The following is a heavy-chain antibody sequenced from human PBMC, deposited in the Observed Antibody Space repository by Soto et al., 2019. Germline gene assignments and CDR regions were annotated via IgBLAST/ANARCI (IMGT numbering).Heavy chain of an antibody. CDR2: ISYDGSNK. CDR1: GFTFSSYG. Sequence: QVQLVESGGGVVQPGRSLRLSCAASGFTFSSYGMHWVRQAPGKGLEWVAVISYDGSNKYYADSVKGRFTISRDNSKNTLYLQMNSLRAEDTAVYYCAKDQGEEQPETLYYYYYGMDVWGQGTTVTVSS. J-gene: IGHJ6*02. D-gene: IGHD6-13*01. CDR3: AKDQGEEQPETLYYYYYGMDV. V-gene: IGHV3-30*18.